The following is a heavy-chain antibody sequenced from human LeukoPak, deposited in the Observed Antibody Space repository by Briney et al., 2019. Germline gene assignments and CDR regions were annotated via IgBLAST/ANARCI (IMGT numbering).Heavy chain of an antibody. CDR3: AREGRVSGYDSDC. J-gene: IGHJ4*02. D-gene: IGHD5-12*01. CDR2: INSDGSSI. CDR1: GFTFSSYW. Sequence: PGGSLRLSCAASGFTFSSYWMHWVRQAPGKGLVWVSRINSDGSSITYADSVKGRFTISRDNAKNTLFLQMNNLRVEDMAVYYCAREGRVSGYDSDCWGQGTLVTVSS. V-gene: IGHV3-74*03.